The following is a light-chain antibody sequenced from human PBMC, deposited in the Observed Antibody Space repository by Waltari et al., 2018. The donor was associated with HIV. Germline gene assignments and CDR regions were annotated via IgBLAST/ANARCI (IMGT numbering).Light chain of an antibody. V-gene: IGLV1-40*01. CDR1: SSNTGARED. CDR3: QSYDNSLNAVV. Sequence: QSVLTQPPSVSGAPGQRVIISCTGSSSNTGAREDVPWYQQLPGAVPKVLIYGNTNRPSGVPDRFSGSKSGASASLAIAGLQTDDEADYYCQSYDNSLNAVVFGGGTRLTVL. CDR2: GNT. J-gene: IGLJ2*01.